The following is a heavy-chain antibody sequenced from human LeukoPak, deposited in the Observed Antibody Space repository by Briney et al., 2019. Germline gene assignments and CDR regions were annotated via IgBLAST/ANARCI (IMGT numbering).Heavy chain of an antibody. CDR1: GGSISTSNW. Sequence: PSETLSLTCAVFGGSISTSNWWSWVRQAPGKGLEWVSLIYSGGSTYYADSVKGRFTISRDNSKNTLYLQMNSLRAEDTAVYYCARRAGAYSHPYDYWGQGTLVTVSS. D-gene: IGHD4/OR15-4a*01. V-gene: IGHV3-66*04. CDR2: IYSGGST. J-gene: IGHJ4*02. CDR3: ARRAGAYSHPYDY.